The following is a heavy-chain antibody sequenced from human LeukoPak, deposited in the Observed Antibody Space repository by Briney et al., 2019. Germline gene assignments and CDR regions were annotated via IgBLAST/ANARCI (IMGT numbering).Heavy chain of an antibody. Sequence: ASVKVSCKASGYTFTSYDINWVRQAPGQGLEWMGWMNPNSGNTGYAQKFQGRVTMTRNTSISTAYMELSSLRSEDTAVYYCAVAYCGGDCYSDYYYYGMDVWGQGTTVTVSS. J-gene: IGHJ6*02. CDR2: MNPNSGNT. CDR1: GYTFTSYD. CDR3: AVAYCGGDCYSDYYYYGMDV. D-gene: IGHD2-21*02. V-gene: IGHV1-8*01.